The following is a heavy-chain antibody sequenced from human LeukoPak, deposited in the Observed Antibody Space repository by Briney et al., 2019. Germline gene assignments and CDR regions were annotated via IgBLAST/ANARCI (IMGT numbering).Heavy chain of an antibody. Sequence: GGSLRLSCAASGFTFSSYSMNWVRQAPGKGLEWVSSISSSSSYIYYADSVKGRFTISRDNAKNSLYLQMNSLRAEDTAVYYCARMIMNYYDSSGNDAFDIWGQGTMVTVSS. V-gene: IGHV3-21*01. CDR3: ARMIMNYYDSSGNDAFDI. D-gene: IGHD3-22*01. CDR2: ISSSSSYI. J-gene: IGHJ3*02. CDR1: GFTFSSYS.